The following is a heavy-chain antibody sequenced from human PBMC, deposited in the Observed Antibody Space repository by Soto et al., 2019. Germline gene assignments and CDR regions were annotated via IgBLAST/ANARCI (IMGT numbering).Heavy chain of an antibody. CDR1: GYTFSDYY. J-gene: IGHJ4*02. Sequence: QVQLVQSGAEVRKPGASVKVSCKASGYTFSDYYIHWVLQAPGQGLEWMGWINPNSGGTKYAPKFKGGVTMTRDTSITTAYMELSRLRSGDTAVYYCAREPATAKPEGVDFWGQGTLVTVSS. CDR3: AREPATAKPEGVDF. V-gene: IGHV1-2*02. D-gene: IGHD1-1*01. CDR2: INPNSGGT.